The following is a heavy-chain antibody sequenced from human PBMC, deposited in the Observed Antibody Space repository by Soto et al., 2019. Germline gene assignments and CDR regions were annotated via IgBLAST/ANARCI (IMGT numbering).Heavy chain of an antibody. J-gene: IGHJ6*03. CDR1: GFTFSNYA. CDR3: ARREQSDYYYMDV. D-gene: IGHD6-19*01. Sequence: EVQLVESGGGLVQPGGSLRLSCAASGFTFSNYAMDWVRQARGKVLEYVSGISSNGVGTYYANSVKDRFTISRDNSKNTLYLQMGSLRAEDMAVYYCARREQSDYYYMDVWGKGTSVTVSS. V-gene: IGHV3-64*01. CDR2: ISSNGVGT.